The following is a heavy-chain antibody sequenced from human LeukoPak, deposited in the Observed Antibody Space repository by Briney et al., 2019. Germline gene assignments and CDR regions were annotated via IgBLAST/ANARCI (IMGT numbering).Heavy chain of an antibody. CDR1: GGSISSSSYY. CDR2: IYYSGST. D-gene: IGHD3-22*01. V-gene: IGHV4-39*07. J-gene: IGHJ4*02. CDR3: ARLPMDDYYDSSLDY. Sequence: PSETLSLTCTVSGGSISSSSYYWGWIRQPPGKGLEWIGSIYYSGSTYYNPSLKSRVTISVDTSKNQFSLKLSSVTAADTAVYYCARLPMDDYYDSSLDYWGQGTLVTVSS.